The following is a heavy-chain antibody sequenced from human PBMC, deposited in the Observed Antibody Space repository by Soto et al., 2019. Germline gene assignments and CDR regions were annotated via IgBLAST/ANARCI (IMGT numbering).Heavy chain of an antibody. D-gene: IGHD6-19*01. CDR2: INTYTQNT. CDR1: GYTFTSFG. CDR3: GREPSGSGWSFDF. V-gene: IGHV1-18*04. Sequence: QVQLVQSGAELKKPGASMKVSCKASGYTFTSFGITWVRQAPGQGLEWMGWINTYTQNTKYAHNFQGRVTMTTETSTTASYMKLRSLRSDDTSGYYCGREPSGSGWSFDFWCQGSLVTVSS. J-gene: IGHJ4*02.